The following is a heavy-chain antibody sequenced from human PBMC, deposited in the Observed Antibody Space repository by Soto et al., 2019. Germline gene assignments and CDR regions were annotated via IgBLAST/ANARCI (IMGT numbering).Heavy chain of an antibody. CDR2: ISGSGGST. D-gene: IGHD2-2*01. CDR3: AKDQVDFSAEYFQH. J-gene: IGHJ1*01. Sequence: GGLPRLSCAASGFSFSSYPMSWDPQAPGKGLEWVSAISGSGGSTYYADSVKGRFTISRDNSKNTLYLQMNSLRAEDTAVYYCAKDQVDFSAEYFQHWGQGTLVTVSS. V-gene: IGHV3-23*01. CDR1: GFSFSSYP.